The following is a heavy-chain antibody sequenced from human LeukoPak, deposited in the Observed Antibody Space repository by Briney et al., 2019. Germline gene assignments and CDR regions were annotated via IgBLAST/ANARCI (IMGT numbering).Heavy chain of an antibody. D-gene: IGHD2-2*03. J-gene: IGHJ4*02. CDR3: TRDGSSSSRFGY. CDR2: IYSSGDT. V-gene: IGHV3-66*01. Sequence: GGSLRLSCAASGVTVNNNYMSWVRQAPGKVPEWVSSIYSSGDTHYADSVKGRFAISRGNSKNTLYLQMNSLTVEDTAVYYCTRDGSSSSRFGYWGQGTLVTVSS. CDR1: GVTVNNNY.